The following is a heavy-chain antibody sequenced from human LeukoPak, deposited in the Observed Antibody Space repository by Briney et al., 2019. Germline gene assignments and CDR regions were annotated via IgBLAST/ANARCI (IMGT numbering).Heavy chain of an antibody. V-gene: IGHV4-61*02. D-gene: IGHD2-8*01. J-gene: IGHJ5*02. Sequence: SAALSLPSTVSGGSINSGSYYWGWIRPPPGKGLEWIGRIYPSGSTNYNPSLKSRVTISVDTSKNQFSLKLSSVTAADTAVYYCARGGLYCTNGVCYTWFDPWGQGTLVTVSS. CDR1: GGSINSGSYY. CDR3: ARGGLYCTNGVCYTWFDP. CDR2: IYPSGST.